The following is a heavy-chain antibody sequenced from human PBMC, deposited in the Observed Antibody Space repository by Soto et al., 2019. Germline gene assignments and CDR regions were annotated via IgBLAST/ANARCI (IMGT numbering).Heavy chain of an antibody. J-gene: IGHJ5*02. Sequence: QVQLVQSGAEVKKPGSSVKVSCKASGGTFSSYAISWVRQAPGQGLEWMGGIIPIFGTANYAQKFQSRVTITADKSTSTADMELSSLRSEDTAVYYCARDRGDSSGYLNWFDPWGQGTLVTVSS. D-gene: IGHD3-22*01. V-gene: IGHV1-69*06. CDR3: ARDRGDSSGYLNWFDP. CDR1: GGTFSSYA. CDR2: IIPIFGTA.